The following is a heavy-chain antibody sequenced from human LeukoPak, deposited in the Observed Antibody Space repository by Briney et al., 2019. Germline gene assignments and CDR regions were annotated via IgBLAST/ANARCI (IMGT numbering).Heavy chain of an antibody. CDR3: ARVSAYYYGSGSYDTVSWFDP. J-gene: IGHJ5*02. Sequence: GESLKISCKGSGYSFTSYWIGWVRQMPGKGLEWMGIIYPGDSDTRYSPSFQGQVTISADKSISTAYLQWSSLKASDTAMYYCARVSAYYYGSGSYDTVSWFDPWGQGTLVTVSS. V-gene: IGHV5-51*01. D-gene: IGHD3-10*01. CDR1: GYSFTSYW. CDR2: IYPGDSDT.